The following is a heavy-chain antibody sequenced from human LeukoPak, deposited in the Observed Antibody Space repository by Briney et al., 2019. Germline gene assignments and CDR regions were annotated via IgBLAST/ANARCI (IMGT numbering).Heavy chain of an antibody. Sequence: GGSLRLSCAASGFTFSSYDMHWVRQAPGKGLEYVSTISSNGGKTNYANSVKGRFTISRDNSKNTQYLQMGSLRADDVAVYYCARAKAVAGTGGDNWFDPWGQGTLVTVSS. V-gene: IGHV3-64*01. CDR3: ARAKAVAGTGGDNWFDP. J-gene: IGHJ5*02. D-gene: IGHD6-19*01. CDR2: ISSNGGKT. CDR1: GFTFSSYD.